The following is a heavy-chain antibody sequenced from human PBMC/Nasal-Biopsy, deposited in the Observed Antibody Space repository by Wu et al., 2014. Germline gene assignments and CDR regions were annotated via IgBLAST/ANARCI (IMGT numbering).Heavy chain of an antibody. J-gene: IGHJ4*02. D-gene: IGHD6-19*01. CDR3: ARDLGMYCSSNNCFLGAGYGIGWYTSGFDY. CDR1: GFTFSNYY. Sequence: LRLSCAASGFTFSNYYMHWVRQAPGKGLVWVSRINNDGSATNYADSVKGRFTISRDNAKNTLYLQMNSLRVEDTAVYYCARDLGMYCSSNNCFLGAGYGIGWYTSGFDYWGQGTLATVSS. CDR2: INNDGSAT. V-gene: IGHV3-74*01.